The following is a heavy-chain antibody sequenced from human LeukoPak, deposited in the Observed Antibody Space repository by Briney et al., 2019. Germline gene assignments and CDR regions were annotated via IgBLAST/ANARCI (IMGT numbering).Heavy chain of an antibody. J-gene: IGHJ4*02. CDR1: GFRFSNFA. D-gene: IGHD3-22*01. V-gene: IGHV3-11*01. CDR2: ISSSGSTI. Sequence: GRSLRLSCAASGFRFSNFAMSWVRQAPGKGPEWVSYISSSGSTIYYADSVKGRFTISRDNAKNSLYLQMNSLRAEDTAVYYCARGYYYDSSGYYPFDYWGQGTLVTVSS. CDR3: ARGYYYDSSGYYPFDY.